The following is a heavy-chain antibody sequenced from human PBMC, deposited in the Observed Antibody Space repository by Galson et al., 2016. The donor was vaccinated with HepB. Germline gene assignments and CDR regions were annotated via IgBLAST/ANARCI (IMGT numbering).Heavy chain of an antibody. CDR3: ASPYYYGSGSFLSDWYFDL. CDR1: GYSFSNYW. Sequence: QSGAEVKKPGESLRISCKGSGYSFSNYWIGWVRQMPGKGLEWMGIIYPGDSDTRYSPSFQGQVTISADKSITTAYLQWSSLKASDTAIYYCASPYYYGSGSFLSDWYFDLWGRGTLVTVSS. V-gene: IGHV5-51*01. CDR2: IYPGDSDT. D-gene: IGHD3-10*01. J-gene: IGHJ2*01.